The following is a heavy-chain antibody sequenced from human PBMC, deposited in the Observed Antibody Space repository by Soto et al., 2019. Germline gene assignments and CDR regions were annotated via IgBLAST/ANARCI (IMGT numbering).Heavy chain of an antibody. V-gene: IGHV4-34*01. D-gene: IGHD2-2*02. CDR3: ARGFQQLLDRPLYFDY. CDR2: INHSGST. Sequence: PSETLSLTCTVSGGSFSGYYLSWIRQPPGKGLEWIGEINHSGSTNYNPSLKSRVTISVDTSKNQFSLKLSSVTAADTAVYYCARGFQQLLDRPLYFDYWGQGTLVTVSS. J-gene: IGHJ4*02. CDR1: GGSFSGYY.